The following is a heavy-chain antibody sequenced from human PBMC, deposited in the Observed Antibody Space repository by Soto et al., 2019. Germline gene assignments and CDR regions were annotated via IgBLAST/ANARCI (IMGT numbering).Heavy chain of an antibody. CDR3: ATEGLDCSDISCAFSFFEH. CDR2: ISTDGNDR. J-gene: IGHJ4*02. CDR1: GFTFSTHG. D-gene: IGHD2-2*01. V-gene: IGHV3-30*03. Sequence: QVQLVESGGGVVLPGKSLTLSCAASGFTFSTHGMHWVRQLPGQGLDWVAVISTDGNDRYYGDSVQGRFAVSRHNPTNTVYLTMNTLKPEDTAVYFCATEGLDCSDISCAFSFFEHRGQGILLTVSS.